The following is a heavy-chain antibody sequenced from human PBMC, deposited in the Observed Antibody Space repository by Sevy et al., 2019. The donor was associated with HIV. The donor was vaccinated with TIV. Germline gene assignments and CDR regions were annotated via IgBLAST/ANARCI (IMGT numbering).Heavy chain of an antibody. V-gene: IGHV3-33*01. D-gene: IGHD4-17*01. CDR1: GFTFSTYG. CDR2: IWFDGSNT. Sequence: GGSLRLSCAASGFTFSTYGMHWVRQAPGKGLEWVAVIWFDGSNTYYADSVKGRFTISRDIAKNTLHLQMNSLRVEDTAVYYWERDLEFYDYGDYGPAFMPDYWGQGTLVTVSS. CDR3: ERDLEFYDYGDYGPAFMPDY. J-gene: IGHJ4*02.